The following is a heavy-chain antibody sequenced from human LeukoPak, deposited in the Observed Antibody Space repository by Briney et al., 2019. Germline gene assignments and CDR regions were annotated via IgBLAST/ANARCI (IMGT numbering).Heavy chain of an antibody. CDR3: ARDRDGRYYCMDV. V-gene: IGHV4-34*01. CDR2: ISHVGTT. D-gene: IGHD1-26*01. J-gene: IGHJ6*03. Sequence: SETLSLTCTVHGGSFSGYFWSWIRQAPGKGLEWIGEISHVGTTNFNPSLQSRVTLSVDTSKRQFSLNLSSVTAADTAVYYCARDRDGRYYCMDVWGKGTTVTVSS. CDR1: GGSFSGYF.